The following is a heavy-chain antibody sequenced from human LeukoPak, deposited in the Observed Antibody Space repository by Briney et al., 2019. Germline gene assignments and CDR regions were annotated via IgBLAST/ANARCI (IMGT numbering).Heavy chain of an antibody. CDR3: AKRTDASRYSGSDY. V-gene: IGHV3-23*01. D-gene: IGHD5-12*01. J-gene: IGHJ4*02. Sequence: QPGGSLRLSCAGFGFTFSNYAMSWVRLAPGKGLEWVSVITDDGGNTEYADSVKGRFTISRDNSRNTLYLQMNSLRAEDSAVYFCAKRTDASRYSGSDYWGQGTLVTVSS. CDR1: GFTFSNYA. CDR2: ITDDGGNT.